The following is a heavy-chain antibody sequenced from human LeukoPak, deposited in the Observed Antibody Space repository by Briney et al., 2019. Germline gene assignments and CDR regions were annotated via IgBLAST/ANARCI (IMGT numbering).Heavy chain of an antibody. CDR2: VKQDGSET. Sequence: GGSLRLSCAVSGFTFSSYWMSWVHQAPGKGLEWVGNVKQDGSETYYVDAVKGRFTISRDNSKNTLYLQMNSLRAEDTAIYYCAKDTLIIGTTWGQGTLVTVSS. CDR1: GFTFSSYW. CDR3: AKDTLIIGTT. J-gene: IGHJ4*02. V-gene: IGHV3-7*05. D-gene: IGHD1-20*01.